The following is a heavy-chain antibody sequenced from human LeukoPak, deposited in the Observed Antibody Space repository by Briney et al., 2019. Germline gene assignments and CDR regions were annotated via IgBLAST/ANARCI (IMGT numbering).Heavy chain of an antibody. J-gene: IGHJ5*02. V-gene: IGHV1-2*02. D-gene: IGHD3-22*01. CDR1: GYTFTSYG. CDR2: INPNSGGT. Sequence: ASVKVSCKASGYTFTSYGISWVRQAPGQGLEWMGWINPNSGGTNYAQKFQGRVTMTRDTSISTAYMELSRLRSDDTAVYYCARDPADYYDSSGYPLLKNWFDPWGQGTLVTVSS. CDR3: ARDPADYYDSSGYPLLKNWFDP.